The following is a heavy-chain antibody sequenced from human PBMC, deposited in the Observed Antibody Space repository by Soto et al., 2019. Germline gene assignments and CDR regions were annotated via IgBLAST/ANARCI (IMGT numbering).Heavy chain of an antibody. CDR2: IYYSGST. Sequence: PSETLSLTCTVSGGSISSCDYYWSLIRQPPGKGLEWIGYIYYSGSTYYNPSLKSRVTISVDTSKNQFSLKLSSVTAADTAVYYCARYYYDSSGYYYEDYWGQGTLVTVSS. D-gene: IGHD3-22*01. J-gene: IGHJ4*02. CDR3: ARYYYDSSGYYYEDY. V-gene: IGHV4-30-4*01. CDR1: GGSISSCDYY.